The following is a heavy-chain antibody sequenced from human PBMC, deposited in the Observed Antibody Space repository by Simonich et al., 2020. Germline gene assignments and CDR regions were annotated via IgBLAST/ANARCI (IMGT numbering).Heavy chain of an antibody. CDR1: GYSFTSYC. J-gene: IGHJ3*02. Sequence: EVQLVQSGAEVKKPGESLKISCKGSGYSFTSYCIGWVRQLPGKGLEWTGNSYTGDADTRYSPSFQGQVTISADKSISTSYLQGSSLKASDTAMYYCARQLNDFDIWGQGTMVTVSS. CDR2: SYTGDADT. CDR3: ARQLNDFDI. V-gene: IGHV5-51*01. D-gene: IGHD1-1*01.